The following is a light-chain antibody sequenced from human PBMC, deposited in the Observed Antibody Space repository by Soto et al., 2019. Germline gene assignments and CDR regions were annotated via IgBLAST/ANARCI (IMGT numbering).Light chain of an antibody. Sequence: DIQMTQSPSTLSASVGARVTITCRASKSLNIWLAWYQQKPGKAPKLLISKASSLESGVPSRFSGSGSGTEFTLTISSLQPDDFATYYCQQYKAYSYTFGQGTKLEMK. CDR2: KAS. V-gene: IGKV1-5*03. J-gene: IGKJ2*01. CDR3: QQYKAYSYT. CDR1: KSLNIW.